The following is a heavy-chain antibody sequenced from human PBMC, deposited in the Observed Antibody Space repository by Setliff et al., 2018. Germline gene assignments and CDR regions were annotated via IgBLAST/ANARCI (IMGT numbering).Heavy chain of an antibody. CDR1: GGSFSGYY. CDR2: IKEDGSEK. V-gene: IGHV3-7*01. Sequence: TSETLSLTCAVYGGSFSGYYWSWIRQAPGKGLEWVANIKEDGSEKYYVDSVMGRFTISRDNAKNTLYLQMNSLRAEDTAVYYCARDHAYGSRFYYYYYGMDVWGQGTTVTVSS. J-gene: IGHJ6*02. CDR3: ARDHAYGSRFYYYYYGMDV. D-gene: IGHD3-10*01.